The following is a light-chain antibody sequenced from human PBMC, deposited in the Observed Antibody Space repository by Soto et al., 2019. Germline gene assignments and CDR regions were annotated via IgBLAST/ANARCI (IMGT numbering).Light chain of an antibody. CDR2: WAS. CDR1: QSVLYSSNNKNY. Sequence: DIVMTQSPDSLAVSLGETATINCKSSQSVLYSSNNKNYLAWYQQEPGQPPKLLIYWASTRESGVPDLFSSGGSTKDSPHTISSVQDEDVAYYYCQQYYRPWTFGQGTKVEIK. CDR3: QQYYRPWT. J-gene: IGKJ1*01. V-gene: IGKV4-1*01.